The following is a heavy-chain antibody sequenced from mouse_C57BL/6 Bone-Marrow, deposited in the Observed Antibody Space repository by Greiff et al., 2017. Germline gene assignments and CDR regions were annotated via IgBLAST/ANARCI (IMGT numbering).Heavy chain of an antibody. Sequence: EVKVEESGGGLVQPGGSMKLSCVASGFTFSNYWMNWVRQSPEKGLEWVAQIRLKSDNYATHYAESVKGRFTISRDDSKSSVYLQMNNLRAEDTGIYYCTARRRMDYWGQGTSVTVSS. CDR2: IRLKSDNYAT. J-gene: IGHJ4*01. CDR3: TARRRMDY. CDR1: GFTFSNYW. V-gene: IGHV6-3*01.